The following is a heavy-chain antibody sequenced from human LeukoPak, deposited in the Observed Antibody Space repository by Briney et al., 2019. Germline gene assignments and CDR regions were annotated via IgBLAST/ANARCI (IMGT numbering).Heavy chain of an antibody. V-gene: IGHV3-72*01. CDR3: ARGLGETTGALDY. J-gene: IGHJ4*02. CDR2: IRNKASDYTT. Sequence: GGALRLSCADSGFTFSEHYMDWVRQAPGTGREWVGRIRNKASDYTTEYAASVKVRFTISRDDSKTSVFRQINSLITEDTAVYYCARGLGETTGALDYWGQGTLVTVSS. D-gene: IGHD1-26*01. CDR1: GFTFSEHY.